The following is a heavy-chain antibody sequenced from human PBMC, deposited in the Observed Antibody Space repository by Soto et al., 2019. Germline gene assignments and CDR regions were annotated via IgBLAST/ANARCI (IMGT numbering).Heavy chain of an antibody. CDR1: GGSISSGDYY. CDR3: ARHREWSDSSSSTFGY. Sequence: ASETLSLTCTVSGGSISSGDYYWSWIRQPPGKGLEWIGYIYYSGSTYYSPSFQGQVTISADKSISTAYLQWSSLKASDTAMYYCARHREWSDSSSSTFGYWGQGTLVTVSS. CDR2: IYYSGST. J-gene: IGHJ4*02. D-gene: IGHD6-6*01. V-gene: IGHV4-30-4*01.